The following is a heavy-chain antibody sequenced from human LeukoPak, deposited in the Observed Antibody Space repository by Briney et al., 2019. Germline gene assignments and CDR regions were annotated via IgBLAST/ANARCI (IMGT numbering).Heavy chain of an antibody. CDR1: GYSISSGYY. J-gene: IGHJ4*02. V-gene: IGHV4-38-2*01. CDR2: IYRSGST. Sequence: SETLSLTCAVSGYSISSGYYWGWIRQPPGKGLEWIGSIYRSGSTYYNPSLKSRATISVDTSKNQFSLKLSSVTAADTAVYYCARGKLRRGYSYGYGYFDYWGQGTLVTVSS. D-gene: IGHD5-18*01. CDR3: ARGKLRRGYSYGYGYFDY.